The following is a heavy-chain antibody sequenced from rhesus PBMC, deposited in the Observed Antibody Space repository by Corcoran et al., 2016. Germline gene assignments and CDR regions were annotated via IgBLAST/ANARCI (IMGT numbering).Heavy chain of an antibody. D-gene: IGHD2-21*01. CDR3: AREGCTGSDCKSGVDAFDF. V-gene: IGHV4-73*01. CDR2: IDGNSEPT. CDR1: GGSISGYYH. Sequence: QVKLQQWGEGLVKPSETLSLTCAVYGGSISGYYHWNWIRQAPGKGLEWIGNIDGNSEPTDHKPALKIRVTISKDTSRNQFSLKLGSVTAADAAVYYCAREGCTGSDCKSGVDAFDFWGQGLRVTVSS. J-gene: IGHJ3*01.